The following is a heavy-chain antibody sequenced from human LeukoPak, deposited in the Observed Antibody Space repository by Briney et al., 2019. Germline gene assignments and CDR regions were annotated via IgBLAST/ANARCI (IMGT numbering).Heavy chain of an antibody. D-gene: IGHD2-15*01. J-gene: IGHJ3*02. CDR1: GFTLSDYD. V-gene: IGHV3-11*01. CDR2: IKCDGSTI. CDR3: ASGVVAYAFDI. Sequence: GGSLRLSCAASGFTLSDYDMNWIRQAPGKGLEWVAFIKCDGSTIYYADSVKGRFTTSRDNAKNSLYLQMNSLRAEDTAVYYCASGVVAYAFDIWGQGTMVTVSS.